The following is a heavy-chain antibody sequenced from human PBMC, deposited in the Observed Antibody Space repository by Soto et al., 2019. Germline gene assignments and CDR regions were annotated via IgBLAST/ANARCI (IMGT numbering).Heavy chain of an antibody. Sequence: PSETLSLTCAVYGGSSSGYYWSWIRQPPGKGLEWIGEINHSGSTNYNPSLKSRVTISVDTSKNQFSLKLSSVTAADKAVYYCARRTNIAAGLPWGQGTLVNVSS. V-gene: IGHV4-34*01. CDR1: GGSSSGYY. J-gene: IGHJ5*02. CDR3: ARRTNIAAGLP. D-gene: IGHD6-13*01. CDR2: INHSGST.